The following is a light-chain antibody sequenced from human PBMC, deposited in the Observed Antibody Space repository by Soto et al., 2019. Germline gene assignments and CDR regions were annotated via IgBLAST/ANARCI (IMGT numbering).Light chain of an antibody. J-gene: IGKJ1*01. Sequence: EIVLTQSPGTLSLSPGERATLSCRASQSLSSNYVAWYQQKPGQAPRLLIYGASNRATGIPDRVGGGGSGTDFTLTISRLEPEDFAVYYCQQYVSSPVTFGQGTKVEMK. CDR3: QQYVSSPVT. CDR2: GAS. CDR1: QSLSSNY. V-gene: IGKV3-20*01.